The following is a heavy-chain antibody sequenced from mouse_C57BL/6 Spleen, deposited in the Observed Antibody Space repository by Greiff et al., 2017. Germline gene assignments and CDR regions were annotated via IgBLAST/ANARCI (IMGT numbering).Heavy chain of an antibody. Sequence: EVKLMESVGDLVKPGGSLKLSCAASGFTFSSYGMSWVRQTPDKRLEWVATISSGGSYTYYPDSVKGRFTISRDNAKNTLYLQMSSLKSEDTAMYYCARITTGERYFDVWGTGTTVTVSS. J-gene: IGHJ1*03. CDR3: ARITTGERYFDV. D-gene: IGHD1-1*01. V-gene: IGHV5-6*01. CDR1: GFTFSSYG. CDR2: ISSGGSYT.